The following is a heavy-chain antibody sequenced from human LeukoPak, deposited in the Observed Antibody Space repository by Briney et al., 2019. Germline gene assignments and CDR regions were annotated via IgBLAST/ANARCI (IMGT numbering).Heavy chain of an antibody. CDR1: GYTFTGYY. Sequence: ASVKVSCKASGYTFTGYYMHWVRQAPGQGLEWMGWINPNSGGTNYAQKFQGRVTMTRDTSISTAYMEVRSLRSDDTAVYYCARGRLGYCSGGSCSDFDYWGQGTLVTVSS. J-gene: IGHJ4*02. CDR3: ARGRLGYCSGGSCSDFDY. CDR2: INPNSGGT. D-gene: IGHD2-15*01. V-gene: IGHV1-2*02.